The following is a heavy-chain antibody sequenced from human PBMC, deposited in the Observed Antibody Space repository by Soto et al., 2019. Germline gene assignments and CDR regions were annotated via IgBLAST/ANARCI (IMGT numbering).Heavy chain of an antibody. CDR2: ISGNSAYR. J-gene: IGHJ6*02. D-gene: IGHD1-1*01. V-gene: IGHV3-21*01. CDR3: ARGNMDV. CDR1: GSPFSSYS. Sequence: GGSLRLSCAASGSPFSSYSMEWVRQAPGKGLEWVSSISGNSAYRYYTDSVKGRFSISRDNAEDSVFLQMDSLRAEDTALYYCARGNMDVWGQGTTVTVSS.